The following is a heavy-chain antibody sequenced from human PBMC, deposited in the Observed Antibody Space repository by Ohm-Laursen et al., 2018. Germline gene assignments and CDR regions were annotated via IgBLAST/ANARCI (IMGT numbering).Heavy chain of an antibody. V-gene: IGHV3-9*01. D-gene: IGHD3-22*01. J-gene: IGHJ4*02. CDR1: GFTFDDYA. CDR3: AKDSRGFDYYDSSGYPFDY. Sequence: RSLRLSCAASGFTFDDYAMHWVRQAPGKGLEWVSGISWNSGSIGYADSVKGRFTISRDNAKNSLYLQMNSLRAEDTALYYCAKDSRGFDYYDSSGYPFDYWGQGTLVTVSS. CDR2: ISWNSGSI.